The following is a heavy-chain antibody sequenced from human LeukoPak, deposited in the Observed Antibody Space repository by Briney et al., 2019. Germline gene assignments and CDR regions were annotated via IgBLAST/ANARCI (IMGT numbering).Heavy chain of an antibody. CDR1: GGTFSSYA. CDR2: IIPIFGTA. D-gene: IGHD3-10*01. CDR3: ARNLREFDTMVRGVIISDDAFDI. J-gene: IGHJ3*02. Sequence: ASVKVSCKASGGTFSSYAISWVRQAPGQGLEWMGGIIPIFGTANYAQKFQGRVTITADESTSTAYMELSSLRSEDTAVYYCARNLREFDTMVRGVIISDDAFDIWGQGTMVTVSS. V-gene: IGHV1-69*13.